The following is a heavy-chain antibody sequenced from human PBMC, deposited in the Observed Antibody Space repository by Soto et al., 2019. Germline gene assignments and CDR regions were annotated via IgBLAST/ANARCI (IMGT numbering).Heavy chain of an antibody. CDR3: ARFSNCGCHCPLDY. V-gene: IGHV3-23*01. J-gene: IGHJ4*02. Sequence: LRGSYAASRYSSMRYAMNWVRPAPGKGLEWVSSISASVGRTYYRDSVKGRFTISRDNAKNTLFLQLSSLRAEDTAIYYCARFSNCGCHCPLDYWGQGTLVTVYS. CDR1: RYSSMRYA. CDR2: ISASVGRT. D-gene: IGHD2-21*01.